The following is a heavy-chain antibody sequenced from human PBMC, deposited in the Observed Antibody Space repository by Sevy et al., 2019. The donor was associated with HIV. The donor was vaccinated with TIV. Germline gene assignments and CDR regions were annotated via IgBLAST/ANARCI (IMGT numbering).Heavy chain of an antibody. V-gene: IGHV3-23*01. CDR2: NSGSGDST. J-gene: IGHJ3*02. Sequence: GGSLRLSCAASGFTFSSYAMSWVRQAPGKGLEWVSGNSGSGDSTYYADSVNGRFTISRDKSKNTLYLQMKSLRADDTAVYYCAKVVVVAVTGIHAFDIWGQGTMVTVS. D-gene: IGHD2-15*01. CDR3: AKVVVVAVTGIHAFDI. CDR1: GFTFSSYA.